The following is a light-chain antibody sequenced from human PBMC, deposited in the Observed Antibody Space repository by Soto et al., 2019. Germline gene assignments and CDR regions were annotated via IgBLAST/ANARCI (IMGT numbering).Light chain of an antibody. V-gene: IGKV3-15*01. CDR2: DAS. Sequence: EILMTQSPATLSVSPGEGATLSCRASHRVNTYLAWYQQRPGQAPRLLIYDASTRATGIPARFSGSGSGTEFTLTISSLQSEDFAVYYCQQYNNWPPITFGQGTRLEIK. CDR1: HRVNTY. CDR3: QQYNNWPPIT. J-gene: IGKJ5*01.